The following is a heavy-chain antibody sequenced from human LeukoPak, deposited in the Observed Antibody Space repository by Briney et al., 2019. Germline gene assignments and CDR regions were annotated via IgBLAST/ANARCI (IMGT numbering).Heavy chain of an antibody. Sequence: SQTLSLTCAISGDSVSSNSAAWNWIRQSPSRGLEWLGRTYYRSKWYNDYAVSVKSRITINPDTSKNQFSLQLNSVTPEDTAVYYCARDQEGIAAAGTSYYFDYWGQGTLVTVSS. CDR1: GDSVSSNSAA. V-gene: IGHV6-1*01. D-gene: IGHD6-13*01. CDR3: ARDQEGIAAAGTSYYFDY. CDR2: TYYRSKWYN. J-gene: IGHJ4*02.